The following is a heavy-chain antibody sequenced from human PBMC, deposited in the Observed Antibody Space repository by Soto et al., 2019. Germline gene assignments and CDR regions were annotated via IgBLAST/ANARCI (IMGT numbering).Heavy chain of an antibody. CDR1: GGSISSSSYY. CDR2: IYYSGST. J-gene: IGHJ6*02. D-gene: IGHD2-2*01. CDR3: ALTEYQLLSPLYYYYGMDV. V-gene: IGHV4-39*01. Sequence: PSETLSLTCTVSGGSISSSSYYWGWIRQPPGKGLEWIGSIYYSGSTYYNPSLKSRVTISVDTSKNQFSLKLSSVTAADTAVYYCALTEYQLLSPLYYYYGMDVWGQGTTVTVSS.